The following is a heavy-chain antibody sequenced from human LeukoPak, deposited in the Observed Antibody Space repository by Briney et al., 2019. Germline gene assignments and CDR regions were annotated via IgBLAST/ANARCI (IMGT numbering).Heavy chain of an antibody. J-gene: IGHJ4*01. Sequence: PGGSLRLSCTASGFSFSYGMSWVRQAPGKGLEWVSAISGSGDKTYYLDSVKGRFTISRDISKNTLFLQMNNLGAEDMAIYYCAAPPRAGARPPYDFWGHGTLVTVSS. CDR3: AAPPRAGARPPYDF. CDR2: ISGSGDKT. CDR1: GFSFSYG. V-gene: IGHV3-23*01. D-gene: IGHD6-6*01.